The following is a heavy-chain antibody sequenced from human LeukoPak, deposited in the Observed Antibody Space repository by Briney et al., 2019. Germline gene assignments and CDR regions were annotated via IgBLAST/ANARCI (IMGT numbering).Heavy chain of an antibody. V-gene: IGHV4-34*01. D-gene: IGHD6-19*01. CDR1: GGSFSGYY. CDR2: INHSGST. CDR3: ARVGPVAGTYYYYYYGMDV. J-gene: IGHJ6*02. Sequence: SETLSLTCAVYGGSFSGYYWGWIRQPPGKGLEWIGEINHSGSTNYNPSLKSRVTIPVDTSKNQFSLKLSSVTAADTAVYYCARVGPVAGTYYYYYYGMDVWGQGTTVTVSS.